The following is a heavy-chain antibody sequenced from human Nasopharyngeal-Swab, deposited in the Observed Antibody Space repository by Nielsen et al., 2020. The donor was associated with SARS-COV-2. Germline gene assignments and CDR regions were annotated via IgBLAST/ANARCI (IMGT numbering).Heavy chain of an antibody. D-gene: IGHD2-2*01. J-gene: IGHJ6*02. CDR2: ISSSSSYI. Sequence: GESLKISCAASGFTFSSYSMNWVRQAPGKGLEWVSSISSSSSYIYYADSVKGRFTISRDNAKNSLYLQMNSLRAEDTAVYYCASRDCSSTSCFVGLVAGYYYGMDVWGQGTTVTVSS. V-gene: IGHV3-21*01. CDR1: GFTFSSYS. CDR3: ASRDCSSTSCFVGLVAGYYYGMDV.